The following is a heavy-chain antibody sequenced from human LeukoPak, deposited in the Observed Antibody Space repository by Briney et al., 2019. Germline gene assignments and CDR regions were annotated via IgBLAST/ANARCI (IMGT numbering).Heavy chain of an antibody. CDR3: ARAGSHWHYVY. Sequence: GGSLRLSCAASGLTFSNYWMTWVRQAPGKGLEWVADIKEDGSEKYYVDSVKGRFTISRDNAKNSLFLQMDSLRSEDTAVYYCARAGSHWHYVYWGQGTVVTVSS. J-gene: IGHJ4*02. CDR2: IKEDGSEK. D-gene: IGHD3-10*01. V-gene: IGHV3-7*03. CDR1: GLTFSNYW.